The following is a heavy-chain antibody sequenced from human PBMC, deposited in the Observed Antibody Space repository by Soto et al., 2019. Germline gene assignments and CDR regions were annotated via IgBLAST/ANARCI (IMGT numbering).Heavy chain of an antibody. D-gene: IGHD1-1*01. CDR1: GFTFGSYF. CDR3: AKGRGKNYKYDMDV. J-gene: IGHJ6*02. Sequence: EVQLLESGGGLVQPGGSLRLSCAASGFTFGSYFMRWVRQTPGQGLEWVSTVSDGGSRYYADSVKGRFTVSRDNSKNMVYLQMTSLRAEDTAVYYCAKGRGKNYKYDMDVWGRGTTVTVSS. V-gene: IGHV3-23*01. CDR2: VSDGGSR.